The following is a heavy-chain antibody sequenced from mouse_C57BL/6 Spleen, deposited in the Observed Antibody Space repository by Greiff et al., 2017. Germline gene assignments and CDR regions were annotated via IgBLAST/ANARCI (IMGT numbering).Heavy chain of an antibody. V-gene: IGHV1-64*01. CDR3: AREPDGYYGYAMDY. CDR1: GYTFTSYW. Sequence: QVQLQQSGAELVKPGASVKLSCKASGYTFTSYWMHWVKQRPGQGLEWIGMIHPNSGRTNYNEKFKSKATLTVDKSSSTAYMQLSSLTSEDSAVYYCAREPDGYYGYAMDYWGQGTSVTVSS. CDR2: IHPNSGRT. D-gene: IGHD2-3*01. J-gene: IGHJ4*01.